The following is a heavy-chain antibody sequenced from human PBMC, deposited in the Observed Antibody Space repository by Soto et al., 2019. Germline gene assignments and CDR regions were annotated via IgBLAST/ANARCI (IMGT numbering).Heavy chain of an antibody. V-gene: IGHV1-18*01. D-gene: IGHD1-1*01. CDR3: ARGTYKDF. Sequence: QVQLVQSGAEVKKPGASVKVSCKASGYNLMTYGINWVRQAPGQGLEWVAWISAYNGTRYSAQNFQGRVTMTTDAHKSTAYMELRSLRSDDTAIYFCARGTYKDFWRQGTLVTVSS. J-gene: IGHJ4*02. CDR1: GYNLMTYG. CDR2: ISAYNGTR.